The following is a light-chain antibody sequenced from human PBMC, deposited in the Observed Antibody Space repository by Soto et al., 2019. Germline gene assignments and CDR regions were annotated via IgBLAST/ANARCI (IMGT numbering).Light chain of an antibody. CDR3: QVWDNSSDPLYV. J-gene: IGLJ1*01. V-gene: IGLV3-21*04. CDR1: NIGSKS. CDR2: YDS. Sequence: SYELTQPPSVSVAPGKTARIPCGGNNIGSKSVHWYQQKPGQAPVLVIYYDSDRPSGIPERFSGSNSGNTATLTISRVEAVDEADYYCQVWDNSSDPLYVFGTGTKVTVL.